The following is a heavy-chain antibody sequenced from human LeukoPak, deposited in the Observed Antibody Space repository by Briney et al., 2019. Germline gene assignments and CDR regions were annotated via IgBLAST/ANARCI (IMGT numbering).Heavy chain of an antibody. CDR3: ARDGGSPSTTGTLDY. CDR1: GFTFSSYS. D-gene: IGHD1-1*01. Sequence: GGSLRLSCAASGFTFSSYSMNWVRQAPGKGLEWVSSISSSSSYIYYADSVKGRFTISRDNAKNSLYLQMNSLRGEDTAVYYCARDGGSPSTTGTLDYWGQGTLVTVSS. V-gene: IGHV3-21*01. J-gene: IGHJ4*02. CDR2: ISSSSSYI.